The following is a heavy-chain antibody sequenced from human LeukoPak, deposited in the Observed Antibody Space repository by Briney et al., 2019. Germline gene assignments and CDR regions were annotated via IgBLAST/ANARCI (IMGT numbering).Heavy chain of an antibody. CDR2: SFYSGST. CDR1: GASINSHY. CDR3: ARGTGNWNFGV. Sequence: SETLSLTCTVSGASINSHYWSWFRQSPGKGLEWIGHSFYSGSTNYSPSLRSRVTISVDRPNNKFSLRLRSVTAADTAIYYCARGTGNWNFGVWGRGSLIIVSS. D-gene: IGHD1-7*01. J-gene: IGHJ4*02. V-gene: IGHV4-59*11.